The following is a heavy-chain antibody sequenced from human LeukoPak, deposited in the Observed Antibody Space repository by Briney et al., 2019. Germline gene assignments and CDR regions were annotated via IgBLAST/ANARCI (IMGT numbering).Heavy chain of an antibody. CDR2: IIPILGIA. CDR3: AQDIVVVPADMTAGWFDP. J-gene: IGHJ5*02. Sequence: SVKVSCKASGGTFSSYAISWVRQAPGQGLEWMGRIIPILGIANYAQKFQGRVTITTDESTSTAYMELSSLRSEDTAVYYCAQDIVVVPADMTAGWFDPWGQGTLVTVSS. CDR1: GGTFSSYA. V-gene: IGHV1-69*04. D-gene: IGHD2-2*01.